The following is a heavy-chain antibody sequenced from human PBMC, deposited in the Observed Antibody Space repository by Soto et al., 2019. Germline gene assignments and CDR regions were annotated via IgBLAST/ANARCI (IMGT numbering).Heavy chain of an antibody. V-gene: IGHV4-4*02. Sequence: SETLSLTCAVSGGSISSSNWWSWVRQPPGKGLEWIGYIYYSGSTNYNPSLKSRVTISVDTSKNQFSLKLSSVTAADTAVYYCARASITGTTGVDYWGQGTLVTVSS. CDR1: GGSISSSNW. D-gene: IGHD1-7*01. CDR3: ARASITGTTGVDY. J-gene: IGHJ4*02. CDR2: IYYSGST.